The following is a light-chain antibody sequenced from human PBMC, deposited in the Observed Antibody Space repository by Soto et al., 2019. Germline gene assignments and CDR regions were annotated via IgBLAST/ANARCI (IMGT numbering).Light chain of an antibody. Sequence: QRVLTRASSVSSVHGGSSGITCTGVRTDVADGYDYVSWYQQHPGQAPQLIIYDVSNRPSGVSDRFSGSKSGNTASLTISGLQAEDEAEYYCTSYTSSTPFYVFGTGTKSPS. CDR2: DVS. J-gene: IGLJ1*01. CDR3: TSYTSSTPFYV. CDR1: RTDVADGYDY. V-gene: IGLV2-14*03.